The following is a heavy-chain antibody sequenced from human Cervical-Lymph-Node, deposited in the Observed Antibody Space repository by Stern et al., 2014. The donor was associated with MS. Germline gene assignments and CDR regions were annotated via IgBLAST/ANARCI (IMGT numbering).Heavy chain of an antibody. J-gene: IGHJ4*02. CDR1: GGSVSSDAFY. CDR2: IYHSWST. V-gene: IGHV4-61*08. CDR3: GKQVRE. Sequence: VQLQESGPGLVKPSETLSLTCPVSGGSVSSDAFYWSWIRQSPGKGLEWIGYIYHSWSTSYNPSLKSRVTMSVDTSKNQFSLRLTSVTAADTAVYYCGKQVREWGRGTLVTVSS.